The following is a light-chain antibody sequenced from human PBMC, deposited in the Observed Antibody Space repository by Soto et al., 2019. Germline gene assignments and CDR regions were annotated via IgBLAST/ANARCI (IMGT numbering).Light chain of an antibody. Sequence: DIQMTQSPSSLSASVGDRVTITCRASQSISNYLNWYQQKPGKAPKLLISGASSLQCGVPSRFSGSGSGTEFTLTISSLQPEDFATYYCLQHNSYPLTFGGGTKVDIK. CDR2: GAS. CDR1: QSISNY. J-gene: IGKJ4*01. CDR3: LQHNSYPLT. V-gene: IGKV1-17*01.